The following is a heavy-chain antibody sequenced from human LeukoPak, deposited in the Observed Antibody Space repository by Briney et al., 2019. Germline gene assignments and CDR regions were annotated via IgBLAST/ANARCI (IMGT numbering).Heavy chain of an antibody. J-gene: IGHJ4*02. CDR1: GFTFSSYW. D-gene: IGHD3-3*01. CDR3: ARDGITIFGVVTNPFDY. Sequence: PGGSLRLSCAASGFTFSSYWMHWVRQAPGKGLVWVSRINTDGSSTSYADSVKGRFTISRDNAKNTLYLQMNSLRAEDTAVYYCARDGITIFGVVTNPFDYWGQGTLVTVS. V-gene: IGHV3-74*01. CDR2: INTDGSST.